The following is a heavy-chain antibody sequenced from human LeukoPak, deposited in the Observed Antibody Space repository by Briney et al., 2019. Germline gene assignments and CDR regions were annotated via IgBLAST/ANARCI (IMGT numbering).Heavy chain of an antibody. CDR1: GGTFSSYA. CDR3: ARDRENSGSFPLDY. J-gene: IGHJ4*02. V-gene: IGHV1-2*02. CDR2: INPNSGGT. D-gene: IGHD1-26*01. Sequence: GASVKVSCKASGGTFSSYAISWVRQAPGQGLEWMGWINPNSGGTNYAQKFQGRVTMTRDTSISTAYMELSRLRSDDTAVYYCARDRENSGSFPLDYWGQGTLVTVSS.